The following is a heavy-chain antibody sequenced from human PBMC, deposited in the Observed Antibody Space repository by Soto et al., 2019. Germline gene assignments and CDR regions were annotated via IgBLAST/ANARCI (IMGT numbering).Heavy chain of an antibody. Sequence: QVQLVESGGGVVQPGRSLRLSCAVSGFIFSNYGMHWVRQAPGKGLEWVAVISDDGSNKHYADSVKGRFAISRDSPKNTLYLQMNSLRGEDTAVYYCARPRQPYYYYFGMDVWGQGTTVTVSS. CDR2: ISDDGSNK. CDR3: ARPRQPYYYYFGMDV. J-gene: IGHJ6*02. V-gene: IGHV3-30*03. D-gene: IGHD2-2*01. CDR1: GFIFSNYG.